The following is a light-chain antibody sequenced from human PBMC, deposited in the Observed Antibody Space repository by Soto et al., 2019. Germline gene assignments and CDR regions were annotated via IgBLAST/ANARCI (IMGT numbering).Light chain of an antibody. V-gene: IGLV2-14*01. Sequence: QSVLTQPASVSGSPGQSITISCTGTSSDVCGYNYVSWYQQHPGKAPKLIIYEVTHRPSGVSSRFYGSRSGNTASLTISGLQAEDEADYYCKSRTTRNTLVFGGGTKVTVL. CDR2: EVT. J-gene: IGLJ3*02. CDR1: SSDVCGYNY. CDR3: KSRTTRNTLV.